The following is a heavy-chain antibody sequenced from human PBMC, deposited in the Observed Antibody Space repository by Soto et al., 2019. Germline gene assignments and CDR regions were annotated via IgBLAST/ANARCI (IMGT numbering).Heavy chain of an antibody. V-gene: IGHV1-2*04. J-gene: IGHJ4*02. CDR1: GYTFTGYY. D-gene: IGHD3-10*01. CDR2: INPNSGGT. CDR3: ARAMVRGGYYFDY. Sequence: QVQLVQSGAEVKKPAASVKVSCKASGYTFTGYYMHWVRQAPGQGLEWMGWINPNSGGTNYAQKFQGWVTMTRDTSISTAYMELSRLRSDDTAVYYCARAMVRGGYYFDYWGQGTLVTVSS.